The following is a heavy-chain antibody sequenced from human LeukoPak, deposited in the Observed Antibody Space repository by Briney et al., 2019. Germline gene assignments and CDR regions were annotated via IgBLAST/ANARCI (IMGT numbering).Heavy chain of an antibody. J-gene: IGHJ6*03. V-gene: IGHV4-31*03. CDR3: ARGHHYFYYMDV. CDR1: GGSISSGGSF. CDR2: IYNSGGA. Sequence: SQTLSLTCTVSGGSISSGGSFWIWIRQHPGKGLEWIGYIYNSGGAYYNPSLGSRLSISVDTSKYQFSLRLTSVTAADTAVYFCARGHHYFYYMDVWGNGTTVTVSS.